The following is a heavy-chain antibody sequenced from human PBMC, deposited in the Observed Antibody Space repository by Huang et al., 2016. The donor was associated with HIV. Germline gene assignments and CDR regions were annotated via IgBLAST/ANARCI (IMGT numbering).Heavy chain of an antibody. J-gene: IGHJ3*02. V-gene: IGHV3-74*01. CDR1: GFTFNNYW. Sequence: EVQLVESGGGVVQPGGSLRLSCTVSGFTFNNYWMHWARQVPGKGMVWVARMNGVGNVTRYVDSVKGRFTISRDNAKNTRLLQMNSLRDEDTGIYYCARDSGPWLADVFDIWGQGTSVIVS. CDR2: MNGVGNVT. D-gene: IGHD6-19*01. CDR3: ARDSGPWLADVFDI.